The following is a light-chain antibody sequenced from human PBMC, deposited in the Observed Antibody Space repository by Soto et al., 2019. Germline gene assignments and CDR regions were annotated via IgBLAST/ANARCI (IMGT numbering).Light chain of an antibody. Sequence: DNQMSQYPSTLSGSVGDRVTITCRASQTISSWLAWYQQKPGKAPKLLIYKASTLKSGVPSRFSGSGSGTDFTLTISSLEPEDFAVYYCQQRSNWPPLTFGGGTKVDIK. J-gene: IGKJ4*01. CDR2: KAS. CDR3: QQRSNWPPLT. V-gene: IGKV1-5*03. CDR1: QTISSW.